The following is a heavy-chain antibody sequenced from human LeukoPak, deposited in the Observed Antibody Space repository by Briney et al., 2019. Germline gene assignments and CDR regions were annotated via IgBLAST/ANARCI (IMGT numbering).Heavy chain of an antibody. V-gene: IGHV3-23*01. D-gene: IGHD2-15*01. J-gene: IGHJ4*02. Sequence: PGGSLRLSCAASGFTFSSYVMSWVRQAPGKGLEWVSAIIVSGGRKYYVDSVKGRFTISRDNSKNTLYLQMNSLRDEDTAVYYCAKRIPARASKSPDYSDYSSQRTLVSVPS. CDR1: GFTFSSYV. CDR2: IIVSGGRK. CDR3: AKRIPARASKSPDYSDY.